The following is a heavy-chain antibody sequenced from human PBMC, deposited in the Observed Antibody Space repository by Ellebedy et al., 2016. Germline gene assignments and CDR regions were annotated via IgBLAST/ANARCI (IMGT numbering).Heavy chain of an antibody. CDR3: ATPTLHHPTGVIKF. CDR2: RYYSGSN. CDR1: GGSISTTDYY. J-gene: IGHJ4*02. V-gene: IGHV4-39*01. Sequence: SETLSLXXTVSGGSISTTDYYWGWIRQTPGKGLEGIGNRYYSGSNYYNPSLKSRVTISVDTSKNKFSLMLSSVTAADTAVYYCATPTLHHPTGVIKFWGQGTLVTVSS. D-gene: IGHD4-23*01.